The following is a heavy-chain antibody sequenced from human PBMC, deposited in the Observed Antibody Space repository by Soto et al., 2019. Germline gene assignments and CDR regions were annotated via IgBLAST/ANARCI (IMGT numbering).Heavy chain of an antibody. CDR1: GYSFTSYW. CDR2: IDPSDSYT. Sequence: GESLKISCKGSGYSFTSYWISWVRQMPGKGLEWMGRIDPSDSYTNYSPSFQGHVTISADKSISTAYLQWSSLKASDTAIYYCARLFYGSSTSCFTTPSYYYGMDVCRRGTTVAVSS. D-gene: IGHD2-2*01. V-gene: IGHV5-10-1*01. CDR3: ARLFYGSSTSCFTTPSYYYGMDV. J-gene: IGHJ6*02.